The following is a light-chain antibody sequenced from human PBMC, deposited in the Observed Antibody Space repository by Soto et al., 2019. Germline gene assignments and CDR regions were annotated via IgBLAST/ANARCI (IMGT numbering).Light chain of an antibody. CDR3: QQYFGSLYT. Sequence: SVLTQSPGTLSLFPGEGATLSCRTSQSISSTYLAWYQQRPGQAPRLLIYAASSRATGIPDRFSGSGSGTEFAIPISRLEHEDFALYYCQQYFGSLYTFGQGTTLEIK. V-gene: IGKV3-20*01. CDR1: QSISSTY. CDR2: AAS. J-gene: IGKJ2*01.